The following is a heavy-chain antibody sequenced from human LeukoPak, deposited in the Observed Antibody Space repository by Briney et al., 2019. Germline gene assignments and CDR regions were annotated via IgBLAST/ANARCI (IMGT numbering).Heavy chain of an antibody. CDR3: ATDTITGTWAFDI. D-gene: IGHD1-20*01. Sequence: GASVKVSCTVSGYTLTELSMHWVRQAPGKGLEWMGGFDPEDGETIYAQKFQGRVTMTEDTSTDTAYMELSSLRSEDTAVYYCATDTITGTWAFDIWGQGTMVTVSS. V-gene: IGHV1-24*01. CDR2: FDPEDGET. CDR1: GYTLTELS. J-gene: IGHJ3*02.